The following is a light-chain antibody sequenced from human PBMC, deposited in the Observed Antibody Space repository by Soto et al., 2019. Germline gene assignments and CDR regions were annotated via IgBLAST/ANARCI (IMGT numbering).Light chain of an antibody. CDR3: QQRGDWPPIT. J-gene: IGKJ5*01. CDR1: QSVSTF. V-gene: IGKV3-11*01. CDR2: NAS. Sequence: EIVLTQPPATLSLSPGETAILSCRASQSVSTFLAWFQQKPGQPPRLLIYNASNRTTGIPARFSGSGSGTDFTLTISSLEPEDFAVYYCQQRGDWPPITFGQGTRLEIK.